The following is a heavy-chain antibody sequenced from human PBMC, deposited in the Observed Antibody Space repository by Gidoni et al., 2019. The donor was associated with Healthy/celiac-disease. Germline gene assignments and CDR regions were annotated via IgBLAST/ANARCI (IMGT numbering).Heavy chain of an antibody. D-gene: IGHD6-6*01. J-gene: IGHJ6*03. CDR2: INHSGST. V-gene: IGHV4-34*01. Sequence: QVQLQQWGAGLLKPSETLSLTCAVYGGSFSGYYWSWSRQPPGKGLAWIGEINHSGSTNYNPSLKSRVTISVDTSKNQFSLKLSSVTAADTAVYYCARERRFGSSAPIYYMDVWGKGTTVTVSS. CDR3: ARERRFGSSAPIYYMDV. CDR1: GGSFSGYY.